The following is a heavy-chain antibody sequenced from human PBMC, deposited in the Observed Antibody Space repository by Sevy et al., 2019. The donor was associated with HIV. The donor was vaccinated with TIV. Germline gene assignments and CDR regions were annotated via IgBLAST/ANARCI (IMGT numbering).Heavy chain of an antibody. Sequence: GGSLRLSCAASGFTFETYSMRWVRLGPGKGLEWVSGITWNSGNIGYADSVKGRFIISRDNAKNSLYLKMNSLRPEDTGFYYRAKAQLSFAIVVQFDYWGQGTLVTVSS. CDR2: ITWNSGNI. CDR3: AKAQLSFAIVVQFDY. CDR1: GFTFETYS. J-gene: IGHJ4*02. V-gene: IGHV3-9*01. D-gene: IGHD6-6*01.